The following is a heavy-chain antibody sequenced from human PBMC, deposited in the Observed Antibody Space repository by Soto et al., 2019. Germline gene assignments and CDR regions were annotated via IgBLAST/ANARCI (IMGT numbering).Heavy chain of an antibody. CDR3: ARDRPSYGRNFDN. V-gene: IGHV4-4*02. J-gene: IGHJ4*02. CDR1: GGSVSSDYW. D-gene: IGHD1-26*01. CDR2: IYHSGRT. Sequence: QVQLQESGPGVVKPSGTLSLTCAVSGGSVSSDYWWSWVRLPPGKGLEWIGEIYHSGRTNYNPSLKSRVTISLDKSKNQLSLILSSVTAADTAVYYCARDRPSYGRNFDNWGQGTLVTVSS.